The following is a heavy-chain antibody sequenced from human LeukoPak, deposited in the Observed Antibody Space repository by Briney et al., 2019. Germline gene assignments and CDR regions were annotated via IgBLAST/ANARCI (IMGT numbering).Heavy chain of an antibody. V-gene: IGHV4-34*01. CDR2: INHSGST. CDR1: GGSFSVYY. Sequence: SETLSLTCAVYGGSFSVYYWSWIRQPPGKGLEWIGEINHSGSTNYNPSLKSRVTISVDTSKNQFSLKLSSVTAADTAVYYCAGAETYYYDSSGYYPSAGMDVWGQGTTVTVSS. D-gene: IGHD3-22*01. CDR3: AGAETYYYDSSGYYPSAGMDV. J-gene: IGHJ6*02.